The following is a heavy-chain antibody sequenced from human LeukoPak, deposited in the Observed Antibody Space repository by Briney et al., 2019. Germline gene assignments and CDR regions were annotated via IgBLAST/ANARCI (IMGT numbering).Heavy chain of an antibody. J-gene: IGHJ1*01. D-gene: IGHD3-3*01. CDR2: IRSKTDGGTT. CDR1: GFTFRDAW. V-gene: IGHV3-15*01. Sequence: RGSLRLSCAASGFTFRDAWMTWVRQAPGKGLEWVGRIRSKTDGGTTDYAVSVQGRFTISRDDSKNTLYLQMSSLKTEDTAVYYCAKHIYGVVSIQQWGQGTLVTVSS. CDR3: AKHIYGVVSIQQ.